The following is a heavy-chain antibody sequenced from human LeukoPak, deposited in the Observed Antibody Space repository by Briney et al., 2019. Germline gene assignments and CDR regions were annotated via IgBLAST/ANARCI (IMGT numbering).Heavy chain of an antibody. J-gene: IGHJ4*02. CDR2: IFYTGSA. CDR1: GGSFSGYF. D-gene: IGHD6-13*01. CDR3: ARIVVAGTVDF. Sequence: SETLSLTCAVYGGSFSGYFWSYIRQPPGKGLEWIGNIFYTGSAFYNPSLESRVTISVDTSKNQFSLKLSSVIAADTAVYYCARIVVAGTVDFWGQGTLVTVSS. V-gene: IGHV4-34*12.